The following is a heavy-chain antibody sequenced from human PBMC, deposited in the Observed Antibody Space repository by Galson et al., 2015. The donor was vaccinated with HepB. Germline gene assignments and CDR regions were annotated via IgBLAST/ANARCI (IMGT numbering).Heavy chain of an antibody. V-gene: IGHV3-48*02. D-gene: IGHD3-9*01. CDR2: ISRTSRAI. J-gene: IGHJ4*02. CDR1: GFTFTDSG. CDR3: MRVHFDLLTGKALDY. Sequence: SLRLSCAASGFTFTDSGMTWVRQTPGKGLGWVPYISRTSRAIYYADSVKGRLTNSRDNAKNSLYVEMTSLRNEDTAVYYCMRVHFDLLTGKALDYWGQGTLVTVSS.